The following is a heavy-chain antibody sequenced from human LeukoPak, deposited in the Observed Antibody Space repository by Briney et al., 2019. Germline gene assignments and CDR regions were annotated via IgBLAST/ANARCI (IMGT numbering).Heavy chain of an antibody. Sequence: GGSLRLSCVASGFTVSSNFMSWVRQAPGKGLEWVSVIYSGGSTYYADSVKGRFTISRDTSKNTLYLRMNSLRAEDTAVYYCARVDYYYYGMDVWGQGTTVTVSS. CDR3: ARVDYYYYGMDV. D-gene: IGHD2-15*01. CDR1: GFTVSSNF. V-gene: IGHV3-66*01. J-gene: IGHJ6*02. CDR2: IYSGGST.